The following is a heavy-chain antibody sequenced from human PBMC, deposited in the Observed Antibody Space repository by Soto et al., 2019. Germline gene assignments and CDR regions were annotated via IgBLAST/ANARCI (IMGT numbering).Heavy chain of an antibody. Sequence: SETLSLTCAVYGGSFSGYYWSWIRQPPGKGLEWIGEINHSGSTNYNPSLKSRVTISVDTSKNQFSLKLSSVTAADTAVYYCARGRYSGSYYGSFYFDYWGQGTLVTVS. V-gene: IGHV4-34*01. CDR1: GGSFSGYY. CDR2: INHSGST. J-gene: IGHJ4*02. CDR3: ARGRYSGSYYGSFYFDY. D-gene: IGHD1-26*01.